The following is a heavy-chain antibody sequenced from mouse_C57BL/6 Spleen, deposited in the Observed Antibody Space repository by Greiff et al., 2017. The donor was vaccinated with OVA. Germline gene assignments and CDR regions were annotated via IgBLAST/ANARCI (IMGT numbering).Heavy chain of an antibody. CDR2: INPSSGYT. D-gene: IGHD1-1*01. J-gene: IGHJ4*01. CDR1: GYTFTSYT. CDR3: ARSGELSTTVEGAMDY. Sequence: VQLQQSGAELARPGASVKMSCKASGYTFTSYTMHWVKQRPGQGLEWIGYINPSSGYTKYNQKFKDKATLTADKSSSTAYMQLSSLTSEDSAVYYCARSGELSTTVEGAMDYWSQGTSVTVSS. V-gene: IGHV1-4*01.